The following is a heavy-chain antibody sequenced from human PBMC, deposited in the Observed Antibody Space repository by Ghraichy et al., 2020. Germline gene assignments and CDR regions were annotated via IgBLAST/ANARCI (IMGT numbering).Heavy chain of an antibody. CDR1: GYTFTGYY. D-gene: IGHD3-22*01. V-gene: IGHV1-2*02. CDR3: ARDRSSKPRYYYDSSGVGY. Sequence: ASVKVSCKASGYTFTGYYMHWVRQAPGHGLEWMGWINPDSGGTNYAQKFQGRVTMTRATSISTAYMELRRLRSDDTAVYYCARDRSSKPRYYYDSSGVGYWGQETLVTVSP. J-gene: IGHJ4*02. CDR2: INPDSGGT.